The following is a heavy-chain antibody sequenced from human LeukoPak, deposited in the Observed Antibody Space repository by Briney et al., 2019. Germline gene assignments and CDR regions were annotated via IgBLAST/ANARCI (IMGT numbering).Heavy chain of an antibody. V-gene: IGHV3-20*04. J-gene: IGHJ6*03. CDR2: INWNGGST. CDR3: ARVPLPYSSGESRTYYYYMDV. Sequence: GGSLRLSCAASGFTFDDYGMSWVRHAPGKGLEWVSGINWNGGSTGYADSVKGRFTISRDNAKNSLYLQMNSLGAEDTALYYCARVPLPYSSGESRTYYYYMDVWGKGTTVTVSS. CDR1: GFTFDDYG. D-gene: IGHD6-19*01.